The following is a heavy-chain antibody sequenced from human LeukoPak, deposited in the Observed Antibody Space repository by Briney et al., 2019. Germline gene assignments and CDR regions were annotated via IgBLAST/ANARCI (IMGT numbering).Heavy chain of an antibody. CDR2: INPNSGGT. CDR3: ARDDSGSAFDI. D-gene: IGHD4-17*01. Sequence: ASVKVSFKASGYTFAGYYMHWVRQAPGQGLEWMGWINPNSGGTNYAQKFQGRVTMTRDTSISTAYMELSRLRSDDTAVYYCARDDSGSAFDIWGQGTMVTVSS. CDR1: GYTFAGYY. V-gene: IGHV1-2*02. J-gene: IGHJ3*02.